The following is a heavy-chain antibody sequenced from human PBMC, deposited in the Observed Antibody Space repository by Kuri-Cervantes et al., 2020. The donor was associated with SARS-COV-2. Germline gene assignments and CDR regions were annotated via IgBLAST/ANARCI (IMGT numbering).Heavy chain of an antibody. V-gene: IGHV3-30-3*01. CDR3: ARDWASGDYCGSGRDPTNWFDP. J-gene: IGHJ5*02. CDR1: GFTFSSYA. Sequence: GESLKISCAASGFTFSSYAMHWVRQAPGKGLEWVAVISYDGSNKYYADSVKGRFTISRDNSKNTLYLQMNSLRAEDTAVYYCARDWASGDYCGSGRDPTNWFDPWGQGTLVTVSS. D-gene: IGHD3-10*01. CDR2: ISYDGSNK.